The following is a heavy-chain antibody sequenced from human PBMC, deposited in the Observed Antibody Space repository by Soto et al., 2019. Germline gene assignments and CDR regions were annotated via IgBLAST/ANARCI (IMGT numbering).Heavy chain of an antibody. CDR1: GYTFTYYW. Sequence: GPALKISFKGSGYTFTYYWIGWVRQLPGKGLEWMGIIYPGDSDTIYSPSFQGHVTITVNKSTITASLQWTPLKPSDTAIYYCARHISNFRHYYSAMDVWGQGTTATVP. CDR3: ARHISNFRHYYSAMDV. V-gene: IGHV5-51*01. D-gene: IGHD4-4*01. J-gene: IGHJ6*02. CDR2: IYPGDSDT.